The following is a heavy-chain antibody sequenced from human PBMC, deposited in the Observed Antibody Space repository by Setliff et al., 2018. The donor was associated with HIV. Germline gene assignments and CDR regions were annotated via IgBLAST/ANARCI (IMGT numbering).Heavy chain of an antibody. D-gene: IGHD5-18*01. J-gene: IGHJ4*02. CDR2: IRYDGSNK. CDR3: AKGGQLWFSYFDY. Sequence: HPGGSLRLSCVASGFTFSSYDMHWVRQAPGKGLEWVTFIRYDGSNKYYADSVKGRFTISRDNSKNTLYLQMNSLRAEDTAVYYCAKGGQLWFSYFDYWGRGTLVTVSS. CDR1: GFTFSSYD. V-gene: IGHV3-30*02.